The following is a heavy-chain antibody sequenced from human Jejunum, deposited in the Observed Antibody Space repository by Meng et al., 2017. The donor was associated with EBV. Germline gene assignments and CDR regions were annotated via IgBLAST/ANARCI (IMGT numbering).Heavy chain of an antibody. CDR3: ARDGPQSLSSFDY. J-gene: IGHJ4*02. D-gene: IGHD6-6*01. CDR2: TFYRSRWFY. Sequence: VQLQQSGPGRVKPSPNLSPSRALSRDSGSSDGAAWNWISQSPSGGLELLRRTFYRSRWFYDYAPSVKSRITINSDTSKNQFSLHLDSVTPEYTAVYYCARDGPQSLSSFDYWGQGTLVTVSS. CDR1: RDSGSSDGAA. V-gene: IGHV6-1*01.